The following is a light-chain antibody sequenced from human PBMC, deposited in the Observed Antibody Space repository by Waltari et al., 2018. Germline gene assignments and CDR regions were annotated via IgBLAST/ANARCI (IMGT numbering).Light chain of an antibody. CDR3: QQRRNWPKWT. CDR1: QSVLKESDNRNY. J-gene: IGKJ1*01. CDR2: WAS. Sequence: DLVVTQSPDSLAVSLGERATINCTSSQSVLKESDNRNYLSWYQHKPGQPPRLLLYWASTRESGVPDRFSGSGSGTDFTLTISSLEPEDFAVYYCQQRRNWPKWTFGQGTKVEIK. V-gene: IGKV4-1*01.